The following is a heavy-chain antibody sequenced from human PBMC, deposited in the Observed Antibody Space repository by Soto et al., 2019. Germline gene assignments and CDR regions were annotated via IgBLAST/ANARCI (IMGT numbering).Heavy chain of an antibody. Sequence: GESLKISCKGSGYSFTSYWISWVRQMPGKGLEWMGRIDPSDSYTNYSPSFQGHVTIPADKSISTAYLQWSSLKASGTAMYYCARRDCSSTSCYTDYYYGMDVWGQGTTVTVSS. D-gene: IGHD2-2*02. J-gene: IGHJ6*02. CDR3: ARRDCSSTSCYTDYYYGMDV. V-gene: IGHV5-10-1*01. CDR2: IDPSDSYT. CDR1: GYSFTSYW.